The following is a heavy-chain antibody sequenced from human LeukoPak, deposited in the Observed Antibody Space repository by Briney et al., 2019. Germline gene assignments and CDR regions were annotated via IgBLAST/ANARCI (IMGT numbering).Heavy chain of an antibody. CDR1: SGSINSYY. CDR2: IYYSGST. J-gene: IGHJ1*01. D-gene: IGHD2-15*01. V-gene: IGHV4-59*01. Sequence: SETLSLTSAVSSGSINSYYWSWIRQPPGKGLEWIGYIYYSGSTNYNPSLKSRVTISLDTSKNQFSLRLSSVTAADTAVYYCARGSPTQYCSGRSCYSGYFQHWGQGTLVTVSS. CDR3: ARGSPTQYCSGRSCYSGYFQH.